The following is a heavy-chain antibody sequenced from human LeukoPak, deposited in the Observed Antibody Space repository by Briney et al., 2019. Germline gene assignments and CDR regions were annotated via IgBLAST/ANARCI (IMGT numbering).Heavy chain of an antibody. V-gene: IGHV4-4*02. D-gene: IGHD5-18*01. CDR3: ARDVDTTMVKHFDY. CDR2: IYHSGST. J-gene: IGHJ4*02. CDR1: GGSISSSNW. Sequence: SETLSLTCAVSGGSISSSNWWSWVRQPPGKGLEWIGEIYHSGSTNYNPSLKSRATISVDKSKNQFSLKLSSVTAADTAVYYCARDVDTTMVKHFDYWGQGTLVTVSS.